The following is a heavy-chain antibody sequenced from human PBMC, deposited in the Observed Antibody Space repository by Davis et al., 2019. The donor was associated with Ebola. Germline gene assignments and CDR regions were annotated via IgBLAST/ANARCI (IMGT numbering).Heavy chain of an antibody. V-gene: IGHV4-59*01. CDR1: GGSITGYY. J-gene: IGHJ6*02. CDR2: IYYSGST. Sequence: MPSETLSLTCTVSGGSITGYYWSWIRQPPGKGLEWIGYIYYSGSTNYNPSLKSRVTISVDTSKNQFSLKLSSVTAADTAVYYCAREDGYHYYGMDVWGQGTTVTVSS. D-gene: IGHD3-22*01. CDR3: AREDGYHYYGMDV.